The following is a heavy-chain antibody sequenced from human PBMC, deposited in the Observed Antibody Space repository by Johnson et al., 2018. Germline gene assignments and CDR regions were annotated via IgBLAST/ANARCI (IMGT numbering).Heavy chain of an antibody. CDR1: GFTFGDSA. CDR3: CSYTHTYYFYGMDV. D-gene: IGHD3-3*01. J-gene: IGHJ6*02. Sequence: VQLQESGGGLVQSGGSLKLSCAVSGFTFGDSAIHWVRQASGKGLEWVGRVTGKTNSYATQYAASVKGRFTISRDDSNGTAYLQMNSLKTEDTAIYYCCSYTHTYYFYGMDVWGQGTTVTVSS. V-gene: IGHV3-73*02. CDR2: VTGKTNSYAT.